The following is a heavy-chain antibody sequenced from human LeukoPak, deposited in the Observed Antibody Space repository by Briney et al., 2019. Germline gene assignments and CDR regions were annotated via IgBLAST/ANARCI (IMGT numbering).Heavy chain of an antibody. CDR1: GFSFSSYW. V-gene: IGHV3-7*01. J-gene: IGHJ4*02. CDR2: IKQDGTEK. D-gene: IGHD2/OR15-2a*01. CDR3: GGENQSTYAY. Sequence: GGSLRLSCTASGFSFSSYWMSWVRQTPGKGLEWVASIKQDGTEKYYVDSVKGRFTISKDNSKNSLYLQMNTLRAEDTAVYYCGGENQSTYAYGARETRVTVPS.